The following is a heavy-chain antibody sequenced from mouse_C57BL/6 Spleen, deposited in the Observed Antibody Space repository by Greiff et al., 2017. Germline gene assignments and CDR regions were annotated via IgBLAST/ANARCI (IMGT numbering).Heavy chain of an antibody. D-gene: IGHD4-1*01. V-gene: IGHV5-9*01. CDR3: ARREGTAHFDY. J-gene: IGHJ2*01. CDR2: ISGGGGNT. Sequence: EVKLMESGGGLVKPGGSLKLSCAASGFTFSSYTMSWVRQTPEKRLEWVATISGGGGNTYYPDSVKGRFTISRDNAKNTLYLQMSSLRSEDTALYYCARREGTAHFDYWGQGTTLTVSS. CDR1: GFTFSSYT.